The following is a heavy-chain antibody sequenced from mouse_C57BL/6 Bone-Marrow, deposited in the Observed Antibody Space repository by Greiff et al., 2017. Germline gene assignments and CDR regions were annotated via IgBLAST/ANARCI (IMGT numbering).Heavy chain of an antibody. Sequence: EVQLQQSGGGLVKPGGSLKLSCAASGFTFSDYGMHWVRQAPEKGLEWVAYISSGSSTIYYADTVKGRFTISRDNAKNTLFLQMTSLRSEDTAMYYCARGYPFCAMDYWGQGTSVTVSS. V-gene: IGHV5-17*01. CDR1: GFTFSDYG. J-gene: IGHJ4*01. D-gene: IGHD1-2*01. CDR3: ARGYPFCAMDY. CDR2: ISSGSSTI.